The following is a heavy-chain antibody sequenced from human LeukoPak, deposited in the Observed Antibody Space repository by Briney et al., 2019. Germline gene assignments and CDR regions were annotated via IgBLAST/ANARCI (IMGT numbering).Heavy chain of an antibody. CDR3: ARLGQQLGWFDP. D-gene: IGHD6-13*01. CDR2: IYYSGST. Sequence: SETLSLTCTVSGGSISSYCWSWIRQPPGKGLEWIGYIYYSGSTNYNPSLKSRVTISVDTSKNQFSLKLSSVTAADTAVYYCARLGQQLGWFDPWGQGTLVTASS. V-gene: IGHV4-59*01. CDR1: GGSISSYC. J-gene: IGHJ5*02.